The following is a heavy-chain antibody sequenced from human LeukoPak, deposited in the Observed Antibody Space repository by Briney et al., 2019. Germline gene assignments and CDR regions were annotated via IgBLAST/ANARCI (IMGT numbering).Heavy chain of an antibody. CDR2: ISAYNGNT. V-gene: IGHV1-18*01. CDR3: VREKRPSYYYDSSGYYYGVDY. CDR1: GYTFTSYG. J-gene: IGHJ4*02. D-gene: IGHD3-22*01. Sequence: ASVKVSCKASGYTFTSYGISWVRQAPGQGLEWMGWISAYNGNTNYAQKLQGRVTMTTDTSTSTAYMELRSLRSDDTAVYYCVREKRPSYYYDSSGYYYGVDYWGQGTLVTVSS.